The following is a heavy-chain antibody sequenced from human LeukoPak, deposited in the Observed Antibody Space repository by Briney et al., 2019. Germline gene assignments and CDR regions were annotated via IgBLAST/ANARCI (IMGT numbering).Heavy chain of an antibody. V-gene: IGHV1-69*13. Sequence: SVKVSCKASGYTFTNYYMHWVRQAPGQGLEWMGGIIPIFGTANYAQKFQGRVTITADESTSTAYMELSSLRSEDTAVYYCAREARGDGYGGIRDAFDIWGQGTMVTVSS. CDR3: AREARGDGYGGIRDAFDI. CDR2: IIPIFGTA. J-gene: IGHJ3*02. CDR1: GYTFTNYY. D-gene: IGHD5-24*01.